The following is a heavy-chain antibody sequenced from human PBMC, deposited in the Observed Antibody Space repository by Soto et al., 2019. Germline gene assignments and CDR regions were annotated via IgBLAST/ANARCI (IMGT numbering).Heavy chain of an antibody. D-gene: IGHD2-15*01. CDR3: ARDKDLQRVVVVAASDY. Sequence: QVQLVQSGAEVKKPGASVKVSCKASGYTFTSYGIIWVRQAPGQGLEWMGWISAYNGNTNYAQKLQGRVTMTTDTSTSTAYMELRSLRSDDTAVYYCARDKDLQRVVVVAASDYWGQGTLVTVSS. V-gene: IGHV1-18*01. J-gene: IGHJ4*02. CDR1: GYTFTSYG. CDR2: ISAYNGNT.